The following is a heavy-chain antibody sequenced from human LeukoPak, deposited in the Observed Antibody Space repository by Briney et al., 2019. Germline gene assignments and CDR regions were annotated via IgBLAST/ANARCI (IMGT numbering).Heavy chain of an antibody. D-gene: IGHD1-14*01. Sequence: PSETLSLTCAVYGGSFSGYYWSWIRQPPGKGLEWIGEINHSGSTNYNPSLKSRVTISVDTSKNQFSLKLSSVTAADTAVYYCARGRNRKSRRQCAFDIWGQGTMVTVSS. CDR2: INHSGST. CDR3: ARGRNRKSRRQCAFDI. CDR1: GGSFSGYY. V-gene: IGHV4-34*01. J-gene: IGHJ3*02.